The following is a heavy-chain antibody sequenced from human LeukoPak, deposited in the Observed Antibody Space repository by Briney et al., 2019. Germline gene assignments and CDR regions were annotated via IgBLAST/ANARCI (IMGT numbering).Heavy chain of an antibody. D-gene: IGHD4-23*01. CDR2: IYYSGST. CDR1: GGSISSYY. CDR3: AKERDYGGKGGYYFDY. V-gene: IGHV4-59*01. J-gene: IGHJ4*02. Sequence: SETLSLTCTVSGGSISSYYWSWIRQPPGKGLERSGYIYYSGSTNYNPSLKRRVTISVDPSKNQFSLKLSSVTAADTAVYYCAKERDYGGKGGYYFDYWGQGTLVTVSS.